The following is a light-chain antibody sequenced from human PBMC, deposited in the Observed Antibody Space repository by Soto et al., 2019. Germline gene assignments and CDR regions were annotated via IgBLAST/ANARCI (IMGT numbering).Light chain of an antibody. CDR1: QSISSW. CDR3: QQYNSYSRNT. V-gene: IGKV1-5*03. J-gene: IGKJ2*01. CDR2: KAS. Sequence: DIQMTQSPSTLSASVGDRVTITCRASQSISSWLAWYQQKPGKAPKLLIYKASSLESGGPSWFGASRSGTEFTLTISSLQPDDFASYYWQQYNSYSRNTFGQGTKLEIK.